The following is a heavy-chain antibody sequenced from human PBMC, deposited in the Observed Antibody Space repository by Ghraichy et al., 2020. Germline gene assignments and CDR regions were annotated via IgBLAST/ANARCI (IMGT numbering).Heavy chain of an antibody. V-gene: IGHV3-7*01. J-gene: IGHJ4*02. CDR3: ARDLGGGWYFDY. CDR2: IKKDGGEK. Sequence: ESLRLSCAASGFIFSGYWMSWVRQAPGKGPEWVANIKKDGGEKYYVDSVKGRFTISRDNAKNSLYLQMNSLRAEDTAVYYCARDLGGGWYFDYWGQGALVTVSS. CDR1: GFIFSGYW. D-gene: IGHD6-19*01.